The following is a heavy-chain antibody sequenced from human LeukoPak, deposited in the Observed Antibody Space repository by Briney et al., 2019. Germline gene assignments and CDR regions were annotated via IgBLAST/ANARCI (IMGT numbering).Heavy chain of an antibody. CDR2: IYSGGST. Sequence: PGGSLRLSCSASGFAHCSNYIPGVRRAPGKGLEWVSLIYSGGSTYYADSVRGRFSISRDNSKNTLYLQMISLRADDTPVYYCAIWRDAYSPIDYWGQGTQVTVSS. V-gene: IGHV3-53*01. CDR1: GFAHCSNY. J-gene: IGHJ4*02. D-gene: IGHD4-11*01. CDR3: AIWRDAYSPIDY.